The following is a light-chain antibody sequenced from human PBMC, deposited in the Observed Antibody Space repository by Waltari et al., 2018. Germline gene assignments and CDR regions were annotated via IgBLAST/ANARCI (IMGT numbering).Light chain of an antibody. CDR3: CSYAGSSTFV. CDR1: SSDGASYNL. Sequence: QSAITQPASVSGSPRQSTTISCTGTSSDGASYNLVSWYQQHPGKAPKLMIYEGSKRPSGVSNRFSGSKSGNSDSLTISGLQAEDEGDYYCCSYAGSSTFVFGTWTKVTVL. CDR2: EGS. V-gene: IGLV2-23*01. J-gene: IGLJ1*01.